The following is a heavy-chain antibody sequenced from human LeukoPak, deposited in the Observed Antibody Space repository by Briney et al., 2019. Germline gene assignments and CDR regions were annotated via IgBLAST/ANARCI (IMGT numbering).Heavy chain of an antibody. V-gene: IGHV3-48*03. J-gene: IGHJ4*02. CDR3: ARNYFTNYPGYFDH. CDR2: ISSAGTST. D-gene: IGHD2-8*01. CDR1: EFTFSHFD. Sequence: PGGSLRLSCAASEFTFSHFDMTWVRQAPGKGLEWLSYISSAGTSTYFTDSVKGRFTISRDNAKNSLYLQTNSLRAEDTGVYYCARNYFTNYPGYFDHWGQGTLVTVSS.